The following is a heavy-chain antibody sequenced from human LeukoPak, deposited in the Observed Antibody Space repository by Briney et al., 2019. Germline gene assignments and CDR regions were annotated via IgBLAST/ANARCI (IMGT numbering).Heavy chain of an antibody. CDR3: AKESDVAAAGIDY. J-gene: IGHJ4*02. CDR1: GFIFSGYG. V-gene: IGHV3-30*02. D-gene: IGHD6-13*01. Sequence: GGSLRLSCAASGFIFSGYGMHWVRQAPGKGLQWVTFIRYEGSNKYYADSVKDRFTISRDNSKNTLYLQMNSLRVEDTAVYYCAKESDVAAAGIDYWGQGTLVTVSS. CDR2: IRYEGSNK.